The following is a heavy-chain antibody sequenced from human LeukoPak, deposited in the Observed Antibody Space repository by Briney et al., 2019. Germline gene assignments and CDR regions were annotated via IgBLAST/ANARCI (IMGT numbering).Heavy chain of an antibody. V-gene: IGHV3-7*01. D-gene: IGHD1-1*01. Sequence: PGGSLRLSCAASGFTFSSYWMSWVRQAPGKGLEWVANIKQDGSEKYYVDSVKGRFTISRDNAKNSLYLQMNSLRAEDTAVYYCARNPPGVYWNDVEPYYYYYMDVWGKGTTVTVSS. J-gene: IGHJ6*03. CDR1: GFTFSSYW. CDR2: IKQDGSEK. CDR3: ARNPPGVYWNDVEPYYYYYMDV.